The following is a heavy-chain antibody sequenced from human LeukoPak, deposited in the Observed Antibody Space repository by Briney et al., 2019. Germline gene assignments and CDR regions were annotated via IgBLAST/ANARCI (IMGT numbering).Heavy chain of an antibody. J-gene: IGHJ4*02. Sequence: TGGSLRLSCAVSGFTVSSNYMSWVRQAPGKGLEWVSTISGSGDRTYYADSVKGRFTISRDNSKNTLFLHMNSLRAEDTAVYSCAKGYYGSGSYGWFDYWGQGALVTVSS. D-gene: IGHD3-10*01. V-gene: IGHV3-23*01. CDR3: AKGYYGSGSYGWFDY. CDR1: GFTVSSNY. CDR2: ISGSGDRT.